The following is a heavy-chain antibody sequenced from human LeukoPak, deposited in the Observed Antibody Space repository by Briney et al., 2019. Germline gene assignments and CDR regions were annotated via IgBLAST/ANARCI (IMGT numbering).Heavy chain of an antibody. V-gene: IGHV4-39*07. Sequence: SETLSLTCTVSGGSISSSSYYWGWIRQPPGKGLEWIGGIYYGGCTYYNPSLKSRVTISVDPSKNQFSLKLRSVPAADTAVYYCAREFPAHPSYQATWGLAAALGGYYMDVWGKGTTVTVSS. CDR2: IYYGGCT. CDR3: AREFPAHPSYQATWGLAAALGGYYMDV. D-gene: IGHD6-13*01. CDR1: GGSISSSSYY. J-gene: IGHJ6*03.